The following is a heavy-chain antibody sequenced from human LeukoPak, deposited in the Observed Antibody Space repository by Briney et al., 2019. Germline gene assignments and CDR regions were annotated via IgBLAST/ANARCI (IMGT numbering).Heavy chain of an antibody. CDR1: GFTFSSYG. Sequence: PGGSLRVSCAASGFTFSSYGMHWVRQAPGKGLEWVAFIRYDGSNKYYADSMKGRFTISRDNSKNTLYLQMNSLRPEDTAVYYCARDEWGDAFDVWGQGTMVTVFS. CDR3: ARDEWGDAFDV. J-gene: IGHJ3*01. D-gene: IGHD1-26*01. V-gene: IGHV3-30*02. CDR2: IRYDGSNK.